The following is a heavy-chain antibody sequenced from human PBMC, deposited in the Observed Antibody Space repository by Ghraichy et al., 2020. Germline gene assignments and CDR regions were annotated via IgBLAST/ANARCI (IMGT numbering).Heavy chain of an antibody. D-gene: IGHD4-17*01. CDR3: ARPPGFAGDYADSTAFDI. V-gene: IGHV3-21*01. CDR2: ISSSSSYI. Sequence: GGSLRLSCAASGFTFSSYSMNWVRQAPGKGLEWVSSISSSSSYIYYADSVKGRFTISRDNAKNSLYLQMNSLRAEDTAVYYCARPPGFAGDYADSTAFDIWGQGTMVTVSS. CDR1: GFTFSSYS. J-gene: IGHJ3*02.